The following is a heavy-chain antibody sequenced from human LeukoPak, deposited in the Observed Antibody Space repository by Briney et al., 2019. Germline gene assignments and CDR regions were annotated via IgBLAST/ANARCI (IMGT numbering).Heavy chain of an antibody. CDR2: IYYSGTT. V-gene: IGHV4-30-4*08. J-gene: IGHJ5*02. D-gene: IGHD6-19*01. CDR3: AREHRGSSGWYQRVDWFDP. CDR1: GDSISSGNYY. Sequence: PSQTLSLTCTVSGDSISSGNYYWSWIPQPPGKGLEWIGYIYYSGTTYYNPSLKSRVTISVDTSKNQFSLELISVTAADTAVYYCAREHRGSSGWYQRVDWFDPWGQGTLVTVSS.